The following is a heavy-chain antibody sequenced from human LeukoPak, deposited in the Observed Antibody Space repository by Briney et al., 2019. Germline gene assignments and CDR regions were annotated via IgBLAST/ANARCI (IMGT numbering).Heavy chain of an antibody. J-gene: IGHJ4*02. CDR2: IYTSGST. Sequence: SSQTLSLTCTVSGGSINSGNYYWNWIRQPAGKGLEWIGRIYTSGSTDYNPSLKSRVTISLDTSKNQFSLKLSSVTAADTAVYYCARGQGYYDILTGYYYWGQGTQVTVSS. V-gene: IGHV4-61*02. CDR3: ARGQGYYDILTGYYY. D-gene: IGHD3-9*01. CDR1: GGSINSGNYY.